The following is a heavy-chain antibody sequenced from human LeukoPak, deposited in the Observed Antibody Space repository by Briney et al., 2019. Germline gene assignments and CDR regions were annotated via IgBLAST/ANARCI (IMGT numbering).Heavy chain of an antibody. V-gene: IGHV1-8*03. Sequence: ASVKVSCKASGYTFTNYDINWVRQATGQGLEWMGWMNPNSGNTGYGQKFQGRVTITRNTSISTAYMELSSLRSEDTALYYCARDSYSGSYSYFDYWGQGTLVTVSS. CDR2: MNPNSGNT. CDR3: ARDSYSGSYSYFDY. J-gene: IGHJ4*02. CDR1: GYTFTNYD. D-gene: IGHD1-26*01.